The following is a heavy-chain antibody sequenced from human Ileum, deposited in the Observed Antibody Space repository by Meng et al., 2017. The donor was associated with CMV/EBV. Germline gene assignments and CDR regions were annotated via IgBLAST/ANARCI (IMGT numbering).Heavy chain of an antibody. CDR2: VSHSGVT. CDR3: AREPPFVPADS. CDR1: GGSVRGDY. J-gene: IGHJ4*02. Sequence: QVRLPQLGAGLSTPSGTPALTCGVSGGSVRGDYWSWIRQPPGKGLEWIAEVSHSGVTNSNPSLNSRVTIAIDTSKNQFSLHLSSVTAADTAVYYCAREPPFVPADSWGQGTLVTVSS. D-gene: IGHD2-21*01. V-gene: IGHV4-34*01.